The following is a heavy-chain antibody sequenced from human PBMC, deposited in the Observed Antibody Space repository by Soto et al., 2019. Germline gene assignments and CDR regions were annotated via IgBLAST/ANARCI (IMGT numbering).Heavy chain of an antibody. J-gene: IGHJ4*02. Sequence: AASVKVSCKASGGTFSSYAISWVRQAPGQGLEWMGGIIPIFGTANYAQKFQGRVTITADESTSTAYMELSSLRSEDTAVYYCARLYDSSGYYFTYFDYWGQGTLVTVSS. CDR1: GGTFSSYA. V-gene: IGHV1-69*13. CDR3: ARLYDSSGYYFTYFDY. CDR2: IIPIFGTA. D-gene: IGHD3-22*01.